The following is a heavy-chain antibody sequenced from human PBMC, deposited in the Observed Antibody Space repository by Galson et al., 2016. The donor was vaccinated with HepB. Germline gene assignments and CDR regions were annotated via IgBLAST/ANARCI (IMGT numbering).Heavy chain of an antibody. V-gene: IGHV3-74*01. CDR3: AREGYYYDNSFFRRENAFDI. CDR1: GFTFGRYA. D-gene: IGHD3-22*01. CDR2: INSDGNTT. Sequence: SLRLSCAASGFTFGRYAMSWVRQAPGKGLEWVSRINSDGNTTNYADSVKGRFTISRDNAKNTLYLQMNSLRAEDTAVYYCAREGYYYDNSFFRRENAFDIWGQGTMVTVSS. J-gene: IGHJ3*02.